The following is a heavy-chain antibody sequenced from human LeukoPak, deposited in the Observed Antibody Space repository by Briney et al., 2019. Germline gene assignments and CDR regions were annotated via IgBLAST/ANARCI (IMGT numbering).Heavy chain of an antibody. J-gene: IGHJ3*02. CDR1: GFTFSNYG. CDR3: ARDRREITTFDSFDM. CDR2: IWYDGRNK. D-gene: IGHD3-16*01. V-gene: IGHV3-33*01. Sequence: GGSLRLSCSASGFTFSNYGMHWVRQAPGKGLEWVAVIWYDGRNKYYRDSVKGRFTISRENSENTLYLHMNSLRAEDTGVYYCARDRREITTFDSFDMWGQGTMVTVSS.